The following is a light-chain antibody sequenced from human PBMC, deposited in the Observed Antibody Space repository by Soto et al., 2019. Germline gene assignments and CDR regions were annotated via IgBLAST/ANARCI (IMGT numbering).Light chain of an antibody. CDR3: CAYAGSGTVV. CDR1: SSDVGSYNL. J-gene: IGLJ3*02. Sequence: QSVLTQPASVSGSPEQSITISCTGTSSDVGSYNLVSWYQQHPGKAPKVMIYEATKRPSGVSNRFSGSKSGNTASLTISGLQAEDKADYYCCAYAGSGTVVFGGGTKLTVL. V-gene: IGLV2-23*01. CDR2: EAT.